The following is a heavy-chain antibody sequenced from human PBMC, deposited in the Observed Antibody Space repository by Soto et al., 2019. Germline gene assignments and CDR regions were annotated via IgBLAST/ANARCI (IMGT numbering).Heavy chain of an antibody. CDR1: GDSVSSNTAS. CDR2: TYFRSKSYN. CDR3: AKGDNLGPKTGYAFDP. D-gene: IGHD5-12*01. Sequence: SQTLSLTCAISGDSVSSNTASWNWIRQSPSRGLEWLGRTYFRSKSYNDYAVSVKSRIIINPDTSNNQFSLQLNSVTPEDRAVYFSAKGDNLGPKTGYAFDPWGQGIMVTVSS. V-gene: IGHV6-1*01. J-gene: IGHJ5*02.